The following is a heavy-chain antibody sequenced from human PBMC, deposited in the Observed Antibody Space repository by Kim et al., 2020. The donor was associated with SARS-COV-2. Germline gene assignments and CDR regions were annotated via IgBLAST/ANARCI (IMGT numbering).Heavy chain of an antibody. Sequence: ASVKVSCKASGYTFTSYYMHWVRQAPGQGLEWMGIINPSGGSTSYAQKFQGRVTMTRDTSTSTVYMELSSLRSEDTAVYYCARYRPCSSTSWSKPHIPRYCSGGSCYSLCTRAYYGMDVWGQGTTVTVSS. V-gene: IGHV1-46*01. CDR2: INPSGGST. D-gene: IGHD2-15*01. J-gene: IGHJ6*02. CDR3: ARYRPCSSTSWSKPHIPRYCSGGSCYSLCTRAYYGMDV. CDR1: GYTFTSYY.